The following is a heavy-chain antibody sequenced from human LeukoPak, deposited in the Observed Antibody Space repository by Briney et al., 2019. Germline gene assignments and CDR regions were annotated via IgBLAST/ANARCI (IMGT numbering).Heavy chain of an antibody. Sequence: GGSLRLSCAASGFTFSSHAMHWVRQAPGKGLEWVAVISYDGSTKYYADSVKGRFTISRDNSKNTLYLQMNSLGAEDTAVYYCARSVVPAAPFDYWGQGTLVTVSS. J-gene: IGHJ4*02. D-gene: IGHD2-2*01. CDR2: ISYDGSTK. CDR3: ARSVVPAAPFDY. CDR1: GFTFSSHA. V-gene: IGHV3-30*01.